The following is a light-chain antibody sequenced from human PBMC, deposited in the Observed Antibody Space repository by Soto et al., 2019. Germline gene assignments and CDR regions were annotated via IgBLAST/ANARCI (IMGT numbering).Light chain of an antibody. J-gene: IGKJ4*01. CDR3: QQYGSSPVLT. V-gene: IGKV3-20*01. Sequence: DIVLTQSPGTLSLSPGERATLSCRASQNISSSYLAWYQQKPGQAPRVLIYGASSRATGIPDRFSGSGSGTDFTLTISRLEPEDLAVYYCQQYGSSPVLTFGGGTKVEIK. CDR2: GAS. CDR1: QNISSSY.